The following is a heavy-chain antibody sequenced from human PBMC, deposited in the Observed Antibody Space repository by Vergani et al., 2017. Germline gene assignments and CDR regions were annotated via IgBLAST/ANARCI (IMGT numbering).Heavy chain of an antibody. CDR2: ISGSGGST. D-gene: IGHD3-3*01. V-gene: IGHV3-23*01. CDR1: GFTFSSYA. J-gene: IGHJ4*02. Sequence: EVQLLESGGGLVQPGGSLRLSCAASGFTFSSYAMSWVRQAPGKGLEWVSAISGSGGSTYYADSVKGRFTISRDNSKNTLYLQMNSLRAEDTAVYYCAKDLSVLRFLEWSEFDYWGQGTLVTVSS. CDR3: AKDLSVLRFLEWSEFDY.